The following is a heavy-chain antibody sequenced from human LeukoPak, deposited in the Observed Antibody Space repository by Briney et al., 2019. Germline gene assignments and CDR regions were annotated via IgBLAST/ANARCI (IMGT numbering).Heavy chain of an antibody. V-gene: IGHV3-21*01. CDR1: GFTFSSYS. CDR3: ARDRLGAAAIDY. Sequence: PGGSLRLSCAASGFTFSSYSMNWVRQAPGKGLEWVSSISSSSSYIYYADSVKGRFTISRDNAKNSLYLQMNSLRAEDTAVYYCARDRLGAAAIDYWGQGTLVTVSS. J-gene: IGHJ4*02. CDR2: ISSSSSYI. D-gene: IGHD6-13*01.